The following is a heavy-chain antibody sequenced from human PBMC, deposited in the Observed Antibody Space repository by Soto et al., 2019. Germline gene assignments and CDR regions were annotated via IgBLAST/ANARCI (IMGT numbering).Heavy chain of an antibody. J-gene: IGHJ6*02. CDR3: AGEYGRQWLVPHYGMDV. D-gene: IGHD6-19*01. Sequence: SGFTVSSNYISWVRQAPGKGLEWVSVIYSGGSTYYADSVKGRFTISRDNSKNTLYLQMNSLRAEDTAVYYCAGEYGRQWLVPHYGMDVWGQGTTVTVSS. CDR2: IYSGGST. CDR1: GFTVSSNY. V-gene: IGHV3-66*01.